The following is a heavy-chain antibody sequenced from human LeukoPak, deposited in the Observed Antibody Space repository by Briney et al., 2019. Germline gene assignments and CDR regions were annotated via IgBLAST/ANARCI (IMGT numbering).Heavy chain of an antibody. J-gene: IGHJ4*02. V-gene: IGHV3-23*01. CDR1: GFTFSSYA. CDR3: AKGATGVAGRHYFDY. D-gene: IGHD6-19*01. Sequence: GGSLRLSCAASGFTFSSYAMSWVRQAPGKGLEWVSAISGSGGSTYYADSVKGRFTISRGNSKNTLDLQMNSLRAEDTAVYYCAKGATGVAGRHYFDYWGQGTLVTVSS. CDR2: ISGSGGST.